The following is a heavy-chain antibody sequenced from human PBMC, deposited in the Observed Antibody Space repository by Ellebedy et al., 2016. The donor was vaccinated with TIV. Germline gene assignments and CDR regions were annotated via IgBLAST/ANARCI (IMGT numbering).Heavy chain of an antibody. CDR1: GFTVRSYG. J-gene: IGHJ4*02. V-gene: IGHV3-30*03. CDR2: ITRDGSKR. D-gene: IGHD3-16*01. Sequence: GESLKISXAASGFTVRSYGMHWVRQAPGKGLEWVAVITRDGSKRNYADSVKGRFTISRDDSENALYLQMNSLRIEDTAVYYCAQGGSWSGLYWGQGTLVTVSS. CDR3: AQGGSWSGLY.